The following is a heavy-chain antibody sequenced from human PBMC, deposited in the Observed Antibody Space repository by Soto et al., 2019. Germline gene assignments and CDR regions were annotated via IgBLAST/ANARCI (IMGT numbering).Heavy chain of an antibody. CDR1: GGTFSSYT. CDR3: ARDKGQQLDYYYGMDV. J-gene: IGHJ6*02. V-gene: IGHV1-69*08. Sequence: QVQLVQSGAEVKKPGSSVKVSCKASGGTFSSYTISWVRQAPGQGLEWMGRIIPILGIANYAQKFQGRVTITADKPTSTAYMELGSLRSEATAVYYCARDKGQQLDYYYGMDVWGQGTTVTVSS. D-gene: IGHD6-13*01. CDR2: IIPILGIA.